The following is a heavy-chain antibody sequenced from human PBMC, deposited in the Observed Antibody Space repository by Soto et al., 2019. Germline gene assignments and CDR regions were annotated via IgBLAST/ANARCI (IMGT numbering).Heavy chain of an antibody. D-gene: IGHD2-21*01. CDR3: ARGRIVASIHDAFEI. CDR2: ISAYNGKR. V-gene: IGHV1-18*01. J-gene: IGHJ3*02. CDR1: GYDFTSYG. Sequence: QGQLLQSGDEVQKPGASVRVSCRASGYDFTSYGISWVRQAPGQGLEWVSWISAYNGKRDTAQKSQGRVTMTLDTSTDTAHMELGDLTSADTAVYYCARGRIVASIHDAFEIWGQGTMVAVSS.